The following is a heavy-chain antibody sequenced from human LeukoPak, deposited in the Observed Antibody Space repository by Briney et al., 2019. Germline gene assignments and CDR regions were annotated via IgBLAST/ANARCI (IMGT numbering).Heavy chain of an antibody. CDR3: AKDWGPNYYYGMDV. J-gene: IGHJ6*02. D-gene: IGHD3-16*01. V-gene: IGHV3-23*01. CDR2: SGDNT. Sequence: GGSLRLSCAGSGFTFSSYAMSWVRQAPGRGLEWVSVSGDNTYYADSVKGRFTISRDNSKNTLYLQMNSLRAEDTAVYYCAKDWGPNYYYGMDVWGQGTTVTVSS. CDR1: GFTFSSYA.